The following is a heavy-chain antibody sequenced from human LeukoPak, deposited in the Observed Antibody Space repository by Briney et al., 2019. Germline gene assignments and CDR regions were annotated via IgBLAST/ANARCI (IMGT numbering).Heavy chain of an antibody. V-gene: IGHV1-69*06. CDR1: GGTFSSYA. D-gene: IGHD3/OR15-3a*01. CDR3: ARLPSLGTGLWYFDY. CDR2: IIPIFGTA. Sequence: GASVKVSCKASGGTFSSYAISWVRQAPGQGLEWMGGIIPIFGTANYAQKFQGRVTITADKSTSTAYMELSSLRSEDTAVYYCARLPSLGTGLWYFDYWGQGTLVTVSS. J-gene: IGHJ4*02.